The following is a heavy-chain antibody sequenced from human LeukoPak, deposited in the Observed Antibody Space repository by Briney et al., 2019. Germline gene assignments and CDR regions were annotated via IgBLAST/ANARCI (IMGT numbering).Heavy chain of an antibody. CDR2: ISAYNGNT. J-gene: IGHJ4*02. Sequence: ASVKVSCKASGYXFTSYGISWVRQAPGQGLEWMGWISAYNGNTNYAQKFQARVTMTTDRSTSTAYMELRSLRADDTAVYYCARDYGSGSYFDYWGQGTLVTVSS. CDR3: ARDYGSGSYFDY. D-gene: IGHD3-10*01. V-gene: IGHV1-18*01. CDR1: GYXFTSYG.